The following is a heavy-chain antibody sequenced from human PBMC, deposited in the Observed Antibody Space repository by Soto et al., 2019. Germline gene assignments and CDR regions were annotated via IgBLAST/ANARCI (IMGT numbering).Heavy chain of an antibody. CDR1: GFNFNNYG. V-gene: IGHV3-33*01. CDR3: TRDRTAMVTGTADY. Sequence: QVQLVESGGGVVQPGRSLRLSCAASGFNFNNYGMHWVRQAPGKGLEWVAVVWFDGSKKSYADSVKGRLSISRDNAKNTLYLQMTSLRVEDTAIYYCTRDRTAMVTGTADYWGQGALVTVSS. J-gene: IGHJ4*02. D-gene: IGHD5-18*01. CDR2: VWFDGSKK.